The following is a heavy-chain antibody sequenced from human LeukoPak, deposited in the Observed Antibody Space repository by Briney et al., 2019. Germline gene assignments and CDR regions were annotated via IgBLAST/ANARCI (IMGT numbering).Heavy chain of an antibody. D-gene: IGHD3-22*01. J-gene: IGHJ4*02. CDR1: GFSFSSYW. V-gene: IGHV3-7*01. CDR2: IKEDGSEK. CDR3: ARKDSSPRTFDY. Sequence: PGGSLRPSCAASGFSFSSYWMSWVRQAPGKGLEWVANIKEDGSEKNYVDSVKGRFTISRDSAKNSLYLQMNSLRAEDTAVYYCARKDSSPRTFDYWGQGTLVTVSS.